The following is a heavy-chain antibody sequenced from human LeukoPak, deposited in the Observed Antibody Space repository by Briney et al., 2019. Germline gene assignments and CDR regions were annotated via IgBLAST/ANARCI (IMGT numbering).Heavy chain of an antibody. CDR3: ARDLEETWIHQESWSLWGYFDY. V-gene: IGHV1-2*02. CDR1: GYTFTGYY. J-gene: IGHJ4*02. Sequence: GASVKVSCKASGYTFTGYYMHWVRQAPGQGLEWMGWINPNSGGTNYAQKFQGRVTMTRDTSISTAYMELSRLRSDDTAVYYCARDLEETWIHQESWSLWGYFDYWGQGTLATVSS. D-gene: IGHD5-18*01. CDR2: INPNSGGT.